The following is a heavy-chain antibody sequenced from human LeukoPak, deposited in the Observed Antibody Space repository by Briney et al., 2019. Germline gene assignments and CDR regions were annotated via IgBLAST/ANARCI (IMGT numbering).Heavy chain of an antibody. J-gene: IGHJ4*02. V-gene: IGHV3-49*03. CDR3: TKGDYHAY. CDR2: IRSNTCGGTA. CDR1: GFTFGDYA. Sequence: GGSLRLSCTASGFTFGDYAMSWFRQAPGKGLEWVGFIRSNTCGGTAEYAASVKGRFTISRDDSKSIAYLQMNSLKTEVTAVYYCTKGDYHAYWGQGTLATVSS.